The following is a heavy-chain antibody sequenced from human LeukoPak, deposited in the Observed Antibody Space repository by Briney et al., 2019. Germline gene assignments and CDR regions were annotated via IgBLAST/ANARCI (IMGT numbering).Heavy chain of an antibody. J-gene: IGHJ6*03. Sequence: SETLSLTCTVSGGSISSYYSSWIRQPPGKGLEWIGYIYYSGSTNYNPSLKSRVTISVDTSKNQFSLKLSSVTAADTAVYYCARLDSPQGWYYYYFMDVWGKGTTVTVSS. V-gene: IGHV4-59*08. CDR1: GGSISSYY. CDR3: ARLDSPQGWYYYYFMDV. D-gene: IGHD6-19*01. CDR2: IYYSGST.